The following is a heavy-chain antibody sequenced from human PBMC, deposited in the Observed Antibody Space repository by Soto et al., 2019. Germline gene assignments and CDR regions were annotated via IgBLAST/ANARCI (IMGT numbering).Heavy chain of an antibody. D-gene: IGHD1-1*01. V-gene: IGHV4-31*02. CDR1: GGSITTGGRY. J-gene: IGHJ3*02. Sequence: QVRLQEWGPGLVKPSQTLSLKCSVSGGSITTGGRYWSWIRQLPGKGLEWIGDIYYSGNTYYNAPLKSRATISLEGAKNQFSLKLSSVAASDTAVYYCAQALVFTGGDVFDIWAHGRVVTVSS. CDR2: IYYSGNT. CDR3: AQALVFTGGDVFDI.